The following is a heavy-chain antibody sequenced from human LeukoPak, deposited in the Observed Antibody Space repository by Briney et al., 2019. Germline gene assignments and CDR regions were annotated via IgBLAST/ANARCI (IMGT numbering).Heavy chain of an antibody. V-gene: IGHV3-7*01. D-gene: IGHD4-17*01. CDR3: ARKEDYGDYLGGVWEGHFDY. Sequence: GGSLSLSCAASGFTFSSYWMSWVRQAPGKGLEWVANIKQDGSEKYYVDSVEGRFTISRDNAKNSLYLQMNSLRAEDTAVYYCARKEDYGDYLGGVWEGHFDYWGQGTLVTVSS. J-gene: IGHJ4*02. CDR1: GFTFSSYW. CDR2: IKQDGSEK.